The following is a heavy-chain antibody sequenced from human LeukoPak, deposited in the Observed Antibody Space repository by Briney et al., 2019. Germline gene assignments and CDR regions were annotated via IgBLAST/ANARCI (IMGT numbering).Heavy chain of an antibody. D-gene: IGHD2-2*01. CDR3: TKDRPEAYFDY. V-gene: IGHV3-23*01. CDR1: GFTFSSYA. CDR2: ISGSGGST. Sequence: GGSLRLSCAASGFTFSSYAMSWVRQAPGRGLEWVSAISGSGGSTYYADSVKGRFTISRDNSKNTLYLQMNSLRVEDTAVYYCTKDRPEAYFDYWGQGTLVTVSS. J-gene: IGHJ4*02.